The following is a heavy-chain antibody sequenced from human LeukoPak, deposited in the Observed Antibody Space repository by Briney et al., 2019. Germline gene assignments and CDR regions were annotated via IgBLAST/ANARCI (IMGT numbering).Heavy chain of an antibody. J-gene: IGHJ2*01. Sequence: SETLSLTCTVSGGSISSGGYYWSWIRQPPGKGLEWIGEIYHSGSTNYNPSLKSRVTISVDKSKNQFSLKLSSVTAADTAVYYCARDRGDYAPLNWYFDLWGRGTLVTVSS. CDR3: ARDRGDYAPLNWYFDL. CDR2: IYHSGST. D-gene: IGHD4-17*01. V-gene: IGHV4-61*08. CDR1: GGSISSGGYY.